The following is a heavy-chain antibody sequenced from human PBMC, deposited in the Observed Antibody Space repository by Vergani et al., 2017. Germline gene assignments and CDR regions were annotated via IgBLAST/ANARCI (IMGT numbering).Heavy chain of an antibody. V-gene: IGHV5-51*01. CDR1: VFSFSTYW. J-gene: IGHJ3*02. CDR3: ARLGDGYYYHGFDI. Sequence: EVQLVQSGAEVKKPGESLKISCTCSVFSFSTYWLGWVRRVPGKGLEWRGLIFPGDSQIRSSLSFQGRVTISADKSISIAYLQWYGLQASDTAMYYWARLGDGYYYHGFDIWGQGTAVTVSS. D-gene: IGHD3-3*01. CDR2: IFPGDSQI.